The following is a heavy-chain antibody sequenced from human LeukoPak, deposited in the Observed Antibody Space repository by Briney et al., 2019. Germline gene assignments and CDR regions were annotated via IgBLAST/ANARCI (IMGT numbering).Heavy chain of an antibody. Sequence: SETLSLTCTVSGGSISSYYWSWIRQPPGKGLEWIGYIYYSGSTNYNPSLKSRVTISVNTSKNQFSLKLSSVTAADTAVYYCARHHGGYSYGCFDYWGQGTLVTVSS. CDR1: GGSISSYY. CDR3: ARHHGGYSYGCFDY. V-gene: IGHV4-59*01. CDR2: IYYSGST. J-gene: IGHJ4*02. D-gene: IGHD5-18*01.